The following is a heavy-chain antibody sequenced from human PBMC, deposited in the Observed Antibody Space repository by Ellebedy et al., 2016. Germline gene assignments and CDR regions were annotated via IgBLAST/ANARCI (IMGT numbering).Heavy chain of an antibody. CDR2: ISYDGSTK. Sequence: GESLKISXAASGFTFSTFGMHWVRQAPGKGLEWVTTISYDGSTKYYADSVKGRFAISRDNSKNTLYLQMSSLRAEDTALYYCAKPKSVAGTDFDYWGQGTLVTVSS. D-gene: IGHD6-19*01. CDR3: AKPKSVAGTDFDY. V-gene: IGHV3-30*18. CDR1: GFTFSTFG. J-gene: IGHJ4*02.